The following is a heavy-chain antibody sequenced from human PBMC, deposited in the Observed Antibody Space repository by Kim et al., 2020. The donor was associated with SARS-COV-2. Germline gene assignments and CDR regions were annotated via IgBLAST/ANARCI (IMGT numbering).Heavy chain of an antibody. J-gene: IGHJ6*02. CDR2: IYYSGST. V-gene: IGHV4-31*03. CDR3: ARDRVVVPAATGDRYYYGMDV. Sequence: SETLSLTCTVSGGSISSGGYYWSWIRQHPGKGLEWIGYIYYSGSTYYNPSLKSRVTISVDTSKNQFSLKLSSVTAADTAVYYCARDRVVVPAATGDRYYYGMDVWGQGTTVTVSS. CDR1: GGSISSGGYY. D-gene: IGHD2-2*01.